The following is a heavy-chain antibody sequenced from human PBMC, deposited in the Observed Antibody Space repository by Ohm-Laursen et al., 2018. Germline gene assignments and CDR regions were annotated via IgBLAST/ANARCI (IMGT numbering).Heavy chain of an antibody. Sequence: SLRLSCAASGFTFRDHYMDWVRQAPGKGLEWVGRIRKKDNSYTTEYAGSVKGRFTISRDDSKNSLYLQMNSLKIEDTALYYCARASSTLYPSDYWGQGTLVTVSS. J-gene: IGHJ4*02. CDR1: GFTFRDHY. CDR2: IRKKDNSYTT. D-gene: IGHD6-13*01. V-gene: IGHV3-72*01. CDR3: ARASSTLYPSDY.